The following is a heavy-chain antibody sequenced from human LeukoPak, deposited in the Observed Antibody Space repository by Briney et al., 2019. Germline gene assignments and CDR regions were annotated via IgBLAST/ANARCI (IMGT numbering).Heavy chain of an antibody. J-gene: IGHJ4*02. CDR1: GYTFTNYD. D-gene: IGHD1-7*01. V-gene: IGHV1-18*01. CDR3: AREGITGTTWYFDY. Sequence: ASVKVSCKASGYTFTNYDISWVRQAPGQGLEWMGWISAYNGNTNYAQKLQGRVTMTTDTSTSTAYMELRSLRSDDTAVYYCAREGITGTTWYFDYWGQGTLVTVSS. CDR2: ISAYNGNT.